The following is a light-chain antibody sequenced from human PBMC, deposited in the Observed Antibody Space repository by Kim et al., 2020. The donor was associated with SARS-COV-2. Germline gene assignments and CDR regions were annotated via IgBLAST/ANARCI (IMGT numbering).Light chain of an antibody. CDR2: STS. CDR3: QQYTTYPLT. CDR1: QAMSGW. V-gene: IGKV1D-16*01. J-gene: IGKJ4*01. Sequence: VGYRVTVTGRARQAMSGWLAWYPQKPEKAPKSLIYSTSTLQSGVPSRFSGSRSGTDFTLTITNLQPEDFATYYCQQYTTYPLTFGGGTKVDIK.